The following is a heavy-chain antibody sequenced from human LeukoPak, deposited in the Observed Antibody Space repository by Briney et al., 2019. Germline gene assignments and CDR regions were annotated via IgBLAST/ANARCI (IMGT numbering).Heavy chain of an antibody. CDR2: IWCDGSNK. D-gene: IGHD3-10*01. CDR3: ARDRDAFDI. V-gene: IGHV3-33*01. CDR1: GFTFSSYG. Sequence: QPGRSLRLSCAASGFTFSSYGMHWVRQAPGKGLEWVAVIWCDGSNKYYADSVKGRFTISRDNSKNTLYLQMNSLRAEDTAVYYCARDRDAFDIWGQGTMVTVSS. J-gene: IGHJ3*02.